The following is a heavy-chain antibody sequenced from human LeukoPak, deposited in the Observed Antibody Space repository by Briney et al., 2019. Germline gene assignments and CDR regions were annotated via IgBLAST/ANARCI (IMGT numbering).Heavy chain of an antibody. D-gene: IGHD3-3*01. Sequence: GGSLRLSCAASGLTFSSYGTHWVRQAPGKGLEWVAVIWYDGSNKYYADSVKGRFTISRDNSKNTLYLQMNSLRAEDTAVYYCAKGGAQLGNDFWSGYYDNWGQGTLVTVSS. V-gene: IGHV3-33*06. CDR3: AKGGAQLGNDFWSGYYDN. J-gene: IGHJ4*02. CDR1: GLTFSSYG. CDR2: IWYDGSNK.